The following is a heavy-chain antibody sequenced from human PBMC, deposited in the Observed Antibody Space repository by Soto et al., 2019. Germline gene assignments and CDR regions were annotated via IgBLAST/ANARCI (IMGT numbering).Heavy chain of an antibody. CDR2: ISHRGSP. D-gene: IGHD1-1*01. V-gene: IGHV4-39*01. CDR1: GGSISNSDYF. J-gene: IGHJ4*02. Sequence: LQLQESGPGLVKPSETLSLTCTVSGGSISNSDYFWAWMRQPPGKGLEWVGTISHRGSPRYNPSLKSRVTISVDTSKNQFSLRLPSVTAADTAVFYCASQLESTTYFDYWGRGTLVTVSS. CDR3: ASQLESTTYFDY.